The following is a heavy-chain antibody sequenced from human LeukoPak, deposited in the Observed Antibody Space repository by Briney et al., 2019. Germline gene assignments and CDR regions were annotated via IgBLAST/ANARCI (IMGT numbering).Heavy chain of an antibody. D-gene: IGHD3-10*01. V-gene: IGHV4-59*01. CDR3: ARDHYYGSGSYYWGFFDY. J-gene: IGHJ4*02. CDR2: IYYSGST. Sequence: SETLSLTCTVSGGSISSYYWSWIRQPPGKGLEWIGYIYYSGSTSYNPSLKSRVTISVDTSKNQFSLKLSSVTAADTAVYYCARDHYYGSGSYYWGFFDYWGQGTLVTVSS. CDR1: GGSISSYY.